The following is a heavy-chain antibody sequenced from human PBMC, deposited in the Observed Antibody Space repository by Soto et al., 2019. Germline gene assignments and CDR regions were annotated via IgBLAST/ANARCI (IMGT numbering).Heavy chain of an antibody. CDR1: GYTFTSYG. V-gene: IGHV1-18*01. CDR3: ARRAGGWFLDV. J-gene: IGHJ6*04. Sequence: QVQLVQSGAEVKKPGASVKVSCKASGYTFTSYGISWVRQAPGQGLEWMGWISAYNGNTIYAQKLQGRVTMTTDTPTSTAYRERRSVRSDDTAVYYCARRAGGWFLDVWDKGTTVTFPS. CDR2: ISAYNGNT. D-gene: IGHD6-19*01.